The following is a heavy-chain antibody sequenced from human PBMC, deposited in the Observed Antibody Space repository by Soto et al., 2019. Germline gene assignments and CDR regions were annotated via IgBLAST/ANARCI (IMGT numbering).Heavy chain of an antibody. V-gene: IGHV1-69*13. CDR2: IIPIFGTT. J-gene: IGHJ5*02. D-gene: IGHD6-13*01. CDR3: AREKVEQQLVPGDNWFDP. Sequence: ASVKVSCKASGGTFSSYAISWVRQAPGQGLEWMGGIIPIFGTTNYAQKFQGRVTITADETTSTAYMELSSLRSEDTAVYYCAREKVEQQLVPGDNWFDPWGQGTLVTVSS. CDR1: GGTFSSYA.